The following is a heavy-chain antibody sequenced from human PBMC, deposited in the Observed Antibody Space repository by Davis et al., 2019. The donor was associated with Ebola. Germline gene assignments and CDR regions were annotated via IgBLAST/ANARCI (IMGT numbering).Heavy chain of an antibody. V-gene: IGHV1-69*13. CDR1: GGTFSSYA. CDR2: IIPIFGSA. D-gene: IGHD1-14*01. Sequence: SVKVSCNASGGTFSSYAPSWVRQAPGQGLEWMGGIIPIFGSANYAQKFQGRVTITADESTSTAYMELSSLRSEDTAVYYCAASAGTVGKFDYWGQGTLVTVSS. J-gene: IGHJ4*02. CDR3: AASAGTVGKFDY.